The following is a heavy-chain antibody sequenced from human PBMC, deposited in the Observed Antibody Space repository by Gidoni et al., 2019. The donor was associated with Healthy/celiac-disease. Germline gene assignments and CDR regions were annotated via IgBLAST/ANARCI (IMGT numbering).Heavy chain of an antibody. J-gene: IGHJ4*02. D-gene: IGHD3-10*01. V-gene: IGHV4-38-2*02. Sequence: QVQLQESGPGLVKPSATLSLTCAVSGYSISSGYYWGWIRQPPGKGLEWIGSIYHSGSTYYNPSLKSRVTISVDTSKNQFSLKLSSVTAADTAVYYCARDREVGFDYWGQGTLVTVSS. CDR3: ARDREVGFDY. CDR1: GYSISSGYY. CDR2: IYHSGST.